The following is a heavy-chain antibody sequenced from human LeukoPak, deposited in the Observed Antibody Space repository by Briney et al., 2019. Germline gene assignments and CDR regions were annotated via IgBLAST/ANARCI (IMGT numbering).Heavy chain of an antibody. CDR1: GFTFRNYW. CDR3: ARDGGSNTNFDY. CDR2: TKPDGSAE. V-gene: IGHV3-7*01. J-gene: IGHJ4*02. D-gene: IGHD2-15*01. Sequence: PGGSLRLSCAASGFTFRNYWMGWVRQAPGKGLEWVANTKPDGSAEYYADSVRGRFTTSRDNANNLLYLQMNRLRAEDTAVYYCARDGGSNTNFDYWGQGTLVTVSS.